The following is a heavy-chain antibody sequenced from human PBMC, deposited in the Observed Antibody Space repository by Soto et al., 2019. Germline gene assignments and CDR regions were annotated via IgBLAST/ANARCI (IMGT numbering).Heavy chain of an antibody. J-gene: IGHJ5*02. CDR3: ARDPVAAAGTSTWSWFDP. CDR1: GGSISSYY. D-gene: IGHD6-13*01. CDR2: IYYSGST. V-gene: IGHV4-59*01. Sequence: SETLSLTCTVSGGSISSYYWSWIRQPPGKGLEWIGYIYYSGSTNYNPSLKSRVTISVDTPKNQLSLKLSSVTAADTAVYYCARDPVAAAGTSTWSWFDPWGQGTLVTVSS.